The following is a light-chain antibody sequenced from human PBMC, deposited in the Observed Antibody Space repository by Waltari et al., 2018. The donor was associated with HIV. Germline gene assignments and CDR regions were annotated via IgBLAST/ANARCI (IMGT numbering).Light chain of an antibody. V-gene: IGKV3-20*01. CDR2: GAS. CDR3: QQYGSSPLFT. Sequence: EIVLTHSPGTLSLSPGERGTLSCRASHIVGGNSLAWYQQKPGQAPRLLIYGASSRATGIPDRFSGSGSGTDFTLTISRLEPEDFAVYYCQQYGSSPLFTFGPGTKVDIK. CDR1: HIVGGNS. J-gene: IGKJ3*01.